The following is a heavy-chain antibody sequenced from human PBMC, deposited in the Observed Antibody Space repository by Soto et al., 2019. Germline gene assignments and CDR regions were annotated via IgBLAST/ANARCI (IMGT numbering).Heavy chain of an antibody. Sequence: PSETLSLTCTVSGVSISSGDYYWSWIRQPQGKGLAWIGNSNCSESTYYTTSLKSRVTISVDTSKKRFSVKLSSVTSADTAVDYCPKDVRTGTTPPRLEPWRHGTQVTSP. CDR3: PKDVRTGTTPPRLEP. D-gene: IGHD1-1*01. CDR2: SNCSEST. CDR1: GVSISSGDYY. J-gene: IGHJ5*02. V-gene: IGHV4-30-4*02.